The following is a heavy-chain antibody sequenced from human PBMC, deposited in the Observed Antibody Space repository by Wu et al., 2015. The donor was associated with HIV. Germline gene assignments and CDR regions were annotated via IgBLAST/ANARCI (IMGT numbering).Heavy chain of an antibody. D-gene: IGHD1-7*01. CDR1: GGTFSSYA. Sequence: QVQLVQSGAEVKKPGSSVKVSCKASGGTFSSYAISWVRQAPGQGLEWMGGIIPIFGTANYAQKFQGRVTITADESTSTAYMELSSLRSEDTAVYCCARVRGQTNWNYGDYYYMDVWGKGTTVTVSS. CDR3: ARVRGQTNWNYGDYYYMDV. V-gene: IGHV1-69*12. J-gene: IGHJ6*03. CDR2: IIPIFGTA.